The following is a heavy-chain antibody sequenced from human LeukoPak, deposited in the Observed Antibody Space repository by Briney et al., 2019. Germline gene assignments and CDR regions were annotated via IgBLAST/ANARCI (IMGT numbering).Heavy chain of an antibody. V-gene: IGHV4-4*07. J-gene: IGHJ5*02. Sequence: KTGGSLRLSCAASGFTVSSNYMSWIRQPAGKGLEWIGRIYTSGSTNYNPSLKSRVTISVDTSKNQFSLKLSSVTAADTAVYYCARDGYCSGGSCYLGFDPWGQGTLVTVSS. CDR1: GFTVSSNY. D-gene: IGHD2-15*01. CDR3: ARDGYCSGGSCYLGFDP. CDR2: IYTSGST.